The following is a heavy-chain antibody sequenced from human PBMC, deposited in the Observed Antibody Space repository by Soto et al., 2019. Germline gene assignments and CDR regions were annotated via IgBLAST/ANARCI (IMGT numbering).Heavy chain of an antibody. V-gene: IGHV3-11*01. J-gene: IGHJ4*02. CDR1: GFTFSDYY. CDR2: ISSSGSTI. D-gene: IGHD6-13*01. Sequence: GGSLRLSCAASGFTFSDYYMSWIRQAPGKGLEWVSYISSSGSTILYADSVKGRFTISRDNAKNSLYLQMSSLRAEDTAVYYCARARSSSSWTSFDYWGQGTLVTVSS. CDR3: ARARSSSSWTSFDY.